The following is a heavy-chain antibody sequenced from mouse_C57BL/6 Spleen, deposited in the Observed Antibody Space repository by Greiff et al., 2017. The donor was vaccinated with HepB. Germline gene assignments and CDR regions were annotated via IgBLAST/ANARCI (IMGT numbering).Heavy chain of an antibody. V-gene: IGHV1-69*01. CDR1: GYTFTSYW. CDR3: ARRDYYGSSYYAMDY. Sequence: QVQLQQPGAELVMPGASVKLSCKASGYTFTSYWMHWVKQRPGQGLEWIGEIDPSDSYTNYNQKFKGKSPLTVDKSSSTAYMQLSSLTSEDSAVYYCARRDYYGSSYYAMDYWGQGTSVTVSS. CDR2: IDPSDSYT. J-gene: IGHJ4*01. D-gene: IGHD1-1*01.